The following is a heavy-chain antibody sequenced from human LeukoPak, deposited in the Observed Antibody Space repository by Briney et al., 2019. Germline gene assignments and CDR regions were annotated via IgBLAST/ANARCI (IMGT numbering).Heavy chain of an antibody. D-gene: IGHD6-6*01. CDR1: GGTVTSYA. V-gene: IGHV1-69*04. CDR2: IIPILGIA. J-gene: IGHJ4*02. Sequence: ASVKLSCKASGGTVTSYAISWGRQAPGQGLEWMGRIIPILGIANYAQKFQGRVTITADKSTSTAYMELSSLRSEDTAVYYCARDWGPSIAARPVYWGQGTLVTVSS. CDR3: ARDWGPSIAARPVY.